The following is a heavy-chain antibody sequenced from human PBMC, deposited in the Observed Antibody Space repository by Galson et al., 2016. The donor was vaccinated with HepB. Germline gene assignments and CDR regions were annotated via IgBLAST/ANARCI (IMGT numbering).Heavy chain of an antibody. CDR1: GFTFTTFA. Sequence: SLRLSCAASGFTFTTFAMSWVRQAPGQGLEWVSAISAEGSTTYYADSVKGRFTISRDNSKNTLFLQMNSLRTEDSAVYYCARFPYEVRGIILYAMDVWGQGTTVTVSS. V-gene: IGHV3-23*01. D-gene: IGHD3-10*01. CDR2: ISAEGSTT. J-gene: IGHJ6*02. CDR3: ARFPYEVRGIILYAMDV.